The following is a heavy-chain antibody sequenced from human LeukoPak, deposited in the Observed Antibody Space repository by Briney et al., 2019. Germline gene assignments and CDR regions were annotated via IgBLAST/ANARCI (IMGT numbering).Heavy chain of an antibody. Sequence: PGGSLRLSCAASAFTFSTYWMTWVRQAPGKGLEWVANIKPDGTEKYYADSLKGRFTISRDNAKNSLYLQMSSLRAEDTAVYYCARWASTVTDYSYYGWDVWGQGTTVTVSS. V-gene: IGHV3-7*01. D-gene: IGHD4-17*01. J-gene: IGHJ6*02. CDR2: IKPDGTEK. CDR1: AFTFSTYW. CDR3: ARWASTVTDYSYYGWDV.